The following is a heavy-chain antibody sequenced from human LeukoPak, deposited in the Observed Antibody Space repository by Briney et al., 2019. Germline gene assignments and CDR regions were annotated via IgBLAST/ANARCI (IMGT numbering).Heavy chain of an antibody. CDR2: INPNSGGT. CDR1: GYTFTSYD. Sequence: GASVKVSCKASGYTFTSYDINWVRQATGQGLEWMGWINPNSGGTNYAQKFQGRVTMTRDTSISTAYMELSRLRSDDTAVYYCARGITGTDFDYWGQGTLVTVSS. J-gene: IGHJ4*02. CDR3: ARGITGTDFDY. D-gene: IGHD1-20*01. V-gene: IGHV1-2*02.